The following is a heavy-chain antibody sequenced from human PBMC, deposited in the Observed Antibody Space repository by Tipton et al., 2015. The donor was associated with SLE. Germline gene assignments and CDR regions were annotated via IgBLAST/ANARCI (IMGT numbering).Heavy chain of an antibody. V-gene: IGHV4-59*12. D-gene: IGHD3-3*01. J-gene: IGHJ4*02. Sequence: LRLSCTVSGGSISSYYWSWIRQPPGKGLEWIGYIYYSGSTNYNPFLKSRVTISVDTSKNQFSLKLSSVTAADTAVYYCARLRFLEWYSDYWGQGTLVTVSS. CDR1: GGSISSYY. CDR3: ARLRFLEWYSDY. CDR2: IYYSGST.